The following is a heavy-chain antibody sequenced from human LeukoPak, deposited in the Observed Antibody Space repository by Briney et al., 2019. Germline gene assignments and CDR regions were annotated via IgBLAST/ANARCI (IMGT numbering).Heavy chain of an antibody. V-gene: IGHV4-34*01. CDR2: INHSGST. D-gene: IGHD1-26*01. Sequence: PGGSLRLSCAASGFTFSGYSMSWVRQPPGKGLEWIGEINHSGSTNYNPSLKSRVTISVDTSKNQFSLKLSSVTAADTAVYYCARGRGIGKYAQYYYYMDVWGKGTTVTVSS. CDR3: ARGRGIGKYAQYYYYMDV. J-gene: IGHJ6*03. CDR1: GFTFSGYS.